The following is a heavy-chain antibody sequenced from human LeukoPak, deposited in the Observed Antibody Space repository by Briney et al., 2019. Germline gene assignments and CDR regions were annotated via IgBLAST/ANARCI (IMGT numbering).Heavy chain of an antibody. J-gene: IGHJ4*02. CDR3: ARQGVTPGFDY. CDR2: IYYSGST. D-gene: IGHD4-23*01. CDR1: GGSISSSSYY. V-gene: IGHV4-39*01. Sequence: SETLSLTCTVSGGSISSSSYYWGWIRQPPGKGLEWIGSIYYSGSTYYNPSLKSRVTISVDTSKNQFSLKLSSVTAADTAVYYCARQGVTPGFDYWGQGTLVTVSS.